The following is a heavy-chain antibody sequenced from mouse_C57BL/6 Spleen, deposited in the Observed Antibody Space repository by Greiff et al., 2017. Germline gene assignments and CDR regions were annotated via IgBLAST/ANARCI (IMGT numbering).Heavy chain of an antibody. CDR2: IYPGSGNT. D-gene: IGHD3-1*01. CDR3: ARGTRGMDY. J-gene: IGHJ4*01. Sequence: QVQLQQSGAELVRPGASVKLSCTASGYTFTDYYINWVKQRPGQGLEWIARIYPGSGNTYYNEKFKGKATLTADKSSSTAYMQRSSLTSEDSAVYYCARGTRGMDYWGQGTSVTVSS. CDR1: GYTFTDYY. V-gene: IGHV1-76*01.